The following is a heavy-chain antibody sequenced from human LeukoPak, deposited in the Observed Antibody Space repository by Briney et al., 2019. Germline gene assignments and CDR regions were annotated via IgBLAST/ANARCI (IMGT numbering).Heavy chain of an antibody. D-gene: IGHD7-27*01. CDR2: INWNGGST. CDR3: ARDSSWAFDY. CDR1: GFTFDDYG. Sequence: GGSLRLSCAASGFTFDDYGMSWVRQAPGKGLEWVSGINWNGGSTGYADSVKGRFTISRDNAKNSLYLQMDSLRVEDTAVYYCARDSSWAFDYWGQGIVVTVSS. V-gene: IGHV3-20*04. J-gene: IGHJ4*02.